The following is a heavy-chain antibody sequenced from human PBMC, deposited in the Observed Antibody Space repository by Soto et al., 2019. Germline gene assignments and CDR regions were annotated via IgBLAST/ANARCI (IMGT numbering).Heavy chain of an antibody. J-gene: IGHJ5*02. CDR3: ALRPGASYRERFEA. CDR1: GFSLSTSGVN. D-gene: IGHD1-26*01. CDR2: IYWDDDK. Sequence: QITLKESGPTLVKPTQTLTLTCTFSGFSLSTSGVNVGWIRQPPGKALEWLALIYWDDDKLYSPSLKSRLTITKDTSKNQVVLSMTNMDPVDTATYYCALRPGASYRERFEAWGQGTLVTVSS. V-gene: IGHV2-5*02.